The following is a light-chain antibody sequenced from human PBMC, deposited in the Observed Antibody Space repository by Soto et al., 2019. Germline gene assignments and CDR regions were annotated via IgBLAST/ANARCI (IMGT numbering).Light chain of an antibody. CDR2: DAS. J-gene: IGKJ4*01. CDR1: EDVSDY. CDR3: QLYRNVVLT. Sequence: DIKMTQSPSSLSASVGDRVTLTCQASEDVSDYVNWYQQKPGRALKLLIYDASKLETGVSSRFSGSGSGTHFTFTIRDLQPEDFATYYCQLYRNVVLTFGGGTRVDI. V-gene: IGKV1-33*01.